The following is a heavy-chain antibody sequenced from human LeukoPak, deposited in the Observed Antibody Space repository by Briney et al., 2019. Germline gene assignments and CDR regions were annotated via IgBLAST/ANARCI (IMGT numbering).Heavy chain of an antibody. CDR1: GLTFNNYA. CDR2: ITPDGRKK. V-gene: IGHV3-30*04. CDR3: AREIFRGVAPEY. J-gene: IGHJ4*02. D-gene: IGHD3-10*01. Sequence: GRSLRLSCAASGLTFNNYAMYWVRQAPGKGLEWVAVITPDGRKKYYADSVKGRFTISRDTSRNTLDLEMDSLRVDDTAVYYCAREIFRGVAPEYWGQGTLVTVST.